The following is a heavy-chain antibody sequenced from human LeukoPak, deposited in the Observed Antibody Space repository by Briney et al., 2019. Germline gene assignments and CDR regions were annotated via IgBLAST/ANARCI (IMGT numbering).Heavy chain of an antibody. Sequence: GASVKVSCKASGYTFTSYDINWVRQATGQGLEWMGWMNPNSGNTGYAQKFQGRVTMTRNTSISTAYMELSSLRSEDTAVYYCARGGRFRRDGNYYDSSGYPSNWFDPWGQGTLVTVS. CDR2: MNPNSGNT. CDR3: ARGGRFRRDGNYYDSSGYPSNWFDP. V-gene: IGHV1-8*01. CDR1: GYTFTSYD. D-gene: IGHD3-22*01. J-gene: IGHJ5*02.